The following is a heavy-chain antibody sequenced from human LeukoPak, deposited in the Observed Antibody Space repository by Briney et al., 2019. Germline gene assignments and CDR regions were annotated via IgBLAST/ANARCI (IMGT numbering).Heavy chain of an antibody. CDR2: IYYSGST. CDR3: XXXLFHXYFDL. J-gene: IGHJ2*01. V-gene: IGHV4-30-4*08. Sequence: TLSLTCTVSGGSISSGDYYWSWIRQPPGKGLEWIGYIYYSGSTYYNPSLKSRVTISVDTSKNQFSLKLSSVTAADTAVYYXXXXLFHXYFDLWGRGTLVTVSS. CDR1: GGSISSGDYY.